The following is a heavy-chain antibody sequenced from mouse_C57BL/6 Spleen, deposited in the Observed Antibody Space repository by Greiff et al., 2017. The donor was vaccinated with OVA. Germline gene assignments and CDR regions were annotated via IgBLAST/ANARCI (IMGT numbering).Heavy chain of an antibody. V-gene: IGHV1-26*01. Sequence: EVQLQQSGPELVKPGASVKISCKASGYTFTDYYMNWVKQSHGKSLEWIGDINPNNGGTSYNQKFKGKATLTVDKSSSTAYMELRSLTSEDSAVYYCAKDAITTVVKYFDYWGQGTTLTVSS. CDR2: INPNNGGT. J-gene: IGHJ2*01. D-gene: IGHD1-1*01. CDR1: GYTFTDYY. CDR3: AKDAITTVVKYFDY.